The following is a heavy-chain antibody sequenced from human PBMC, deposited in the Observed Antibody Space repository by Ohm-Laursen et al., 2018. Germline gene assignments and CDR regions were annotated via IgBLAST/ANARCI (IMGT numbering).Heavy chain of an antibody. CDR3: ARDRRDGHNKRVSLEY. Sequence: SLRLSCTASGFTFSSYEMNWVRQAPGKGLEWVSYISGSGGTIYYADSVKGRFTISRDNAKNSLYLQLNSLRVEDTAVYYCARDRRDGHNKRVSLEYWGQGTLVTVSS. V-gene: IGHV3-48*03. J-gene: IGHJ4*02. D-gene: IGHD5-24*01. CDR2: ISGSGGTI. CDR1: GFTFSSYE.